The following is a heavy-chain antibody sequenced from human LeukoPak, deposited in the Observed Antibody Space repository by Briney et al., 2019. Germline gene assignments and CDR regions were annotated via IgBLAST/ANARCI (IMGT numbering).Heavy chain of an antibody. CDR3: ATDGAGDYLNH. CDR2: FNPEDGET. Sequence: GASVEVSCKASGYTFTSYAMNWVRQAPGQGLEWMGGFNPEDGETFYAQKFQGRVNMTEDTSTDTAYMELSSLSYDDTAVYYCATDGAGDYLNHWGQGTLVTVSS. D-gene: IGHD4-17*01. CDR1: GYTFTSYA. V-gene: IGHV1-24*01. J-gene: IGHJ4*02.